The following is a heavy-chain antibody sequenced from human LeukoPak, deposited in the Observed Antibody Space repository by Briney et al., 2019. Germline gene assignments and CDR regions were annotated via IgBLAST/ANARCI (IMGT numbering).Heavy chain of an antibody. D-gene: IGHD3-16*01. J-gene: IGHJ4*02. V-gene: IGHV3-23*01. CDR2: NSGSGGST. CDR1: GFTFSSYA. CDR3: AKGPGNDYVWGSYAY. Sequence: GGSLRLSCAASGFTFSSYAMSWVRQAPGKGLEWVSANSGSGGSTYYADSVKGRFTISRDNSKNTLYLQMNSLRAEDTAVYYCAKGPGNDYVWGSYAYWGQGTLVTVSS.